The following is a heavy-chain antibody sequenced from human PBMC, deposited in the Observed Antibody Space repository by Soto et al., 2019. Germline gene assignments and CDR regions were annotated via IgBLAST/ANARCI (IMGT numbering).Heavy chain of an antibody. J-gene: IGHJ6*02. Sequence: QVHLVESGGGVVQPGRSLRLSCAVSGFSFSPHGFHWARQAPGKGLEWVALVSYDGRNNFYADSVKGRFTISRDNSKNTVYLQMNSLRAEDTAVYYCVKGPRMAAANRYYGMDIWGHGTTVTVS. CDR1: GFSFSPHG. D-gene: IGHD2-15*01. CDR3: VKGPRMAAANRYYGMDI. CDR2: VSYDGRNN. V-gene: IGHV3-30*18.